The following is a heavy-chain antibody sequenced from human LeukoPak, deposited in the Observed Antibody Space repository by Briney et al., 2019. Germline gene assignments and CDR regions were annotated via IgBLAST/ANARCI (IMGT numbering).Heavy chain of an antibody. V-gene: IGHV6-1*01. CDR2: TYYRSKWFN. D-gene: IGHD3-10*01. CDR1: GDSVSSNSAA. J-gene: IGHJ3*02. Sequence: SQTLSLTCAISGDSVSSNSAAWNWIRQSPSRGLEWLTRTYYRSKWFNAYAISVKSRITINPDTSRNQFSLQLNSVTPEDTAVYYCAREVGGTQASDAFDIWGQGTMVTVSS. CDR3: AREVGGTQASDAFDI.